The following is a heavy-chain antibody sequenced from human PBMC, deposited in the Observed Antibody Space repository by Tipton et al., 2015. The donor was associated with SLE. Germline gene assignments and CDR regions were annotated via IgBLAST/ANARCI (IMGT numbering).Heavy chain of an antibody. Sequence: TLSLTCTVSGGSISSGSYYWSWIRQPAGKGLEWIGRIYTSGSTNYNPSLKSRVTISVDTSKNQFSLKLNSVTAADTAVYYCARPLAAAHDAFDIWGQGTMVTVSS. V-gene: IGHV4-61*02. CDR3: ARPLAAAHDAFDI. J-gene: IGHJ3*02. CDR1: GGSISSGSYY. CDR2: IYTSGST. D-gene: IGHD6-13*01.